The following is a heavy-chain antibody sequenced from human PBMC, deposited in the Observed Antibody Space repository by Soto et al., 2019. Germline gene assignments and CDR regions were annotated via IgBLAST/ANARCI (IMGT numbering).Heavy chain of an antibody. Sequence: QVQLVQSGAEVTKPGSSVKVSCKASGGTFSSYAISWVRQAPGQGLEWMGGIIPIFGTANYAQKFQGRVTITADESTSTAYMELSSLRSEDTAVYYCARDHSITGTYVDNWFDPWGQGTLVTVSS. J-gene: IGHJ5*02. D-gene: IGHD1-20*01. CDR2: IIPIFGTA. CDR1: GGTFSSYA. V-gene: IGHV1-69*12. CDR3: ARDHSITGTYVDNWFDP.